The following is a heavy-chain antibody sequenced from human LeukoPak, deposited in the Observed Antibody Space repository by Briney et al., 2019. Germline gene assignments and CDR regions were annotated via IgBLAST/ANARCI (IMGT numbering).Heavy chain of an antibody. J-gene: IGHJ4*02. V-gene: IGHV4-59*01. D-gene: IGHD2-2*01. Sequence: PSETLSLTCTVSGGSISSYYLSWIRQPPGKGLERIGYIYYSGRTNYNPSLKRRAAISVDTSMHQFSLNLSSVTSADRAVYYFTRPNVPTPHDYWGQPTQVTLPS. CDR2: IYYSGRT. CDR3: TRPNVPTPHDY. CDR1: GGSISSYY.